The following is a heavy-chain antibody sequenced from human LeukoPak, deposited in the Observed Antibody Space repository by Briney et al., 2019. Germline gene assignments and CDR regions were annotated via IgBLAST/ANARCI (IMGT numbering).Heavy chain of an antibody. CDR3: AKWGDYDILTGYYDPDY. V-gene: IGHV3-23*01. J-gene: IGHJ4*02. Sequence: GGSLRLSCAASGFTFTNYAMYWVRQAPGKGLEWVSAVSGRDDSTYYADSVKGRFTISRDTSKNTLYLQMNSLRTEDTAVYYCAKWGDYDILTGYYDPDYWGQGTLVTVSS. CDR2: VSGRDDST. CDR1: GFTFTNYA. D-gene: IGHD3-9*01.